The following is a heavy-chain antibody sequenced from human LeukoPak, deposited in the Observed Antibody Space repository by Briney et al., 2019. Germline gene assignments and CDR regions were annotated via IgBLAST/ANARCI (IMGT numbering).Heavy chain of an antibody. CDR1: GGTFSSYA. J-gene: IGHJ5*02. CDR2: IIPIFGTA. V-gene: IGHV1-69*13. CDR3: ARGTRRWDWFDP. Sequence: SVKVSCKASGGTFSSYAISWVRQAPGQGLEWMGGIIPIFGTANCAQKFQGRVTITADESTSTAYMELSSLRSEDTAVYYCARGTRRWDWFDPWGQGTLVTVSS. D-gene: IGHD1-7*01.